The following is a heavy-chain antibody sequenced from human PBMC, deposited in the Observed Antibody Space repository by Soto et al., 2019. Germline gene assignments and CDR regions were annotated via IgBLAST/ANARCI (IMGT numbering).Heavy chain of an antibody. CDR1: GFTFSTYG. Sequence: QVQLVESGGGVVQPGRSLRLSCAASGFTFSTYGMHWARQAPGKGLEWVAVISYDGSNKYYADSVKGRFTISRDNAKNQLYLQMHSLRTEDTAVYYWAKRYCSGGSCYVDYWGQGTLVTVSS. CDR2: ISYDGSNK. D-gene: IGHD2-15*01. J-gene: IGHJ4*02. CDR3: AKRYCSGGSCYVDY. V-gene: IGHV3-30*18.